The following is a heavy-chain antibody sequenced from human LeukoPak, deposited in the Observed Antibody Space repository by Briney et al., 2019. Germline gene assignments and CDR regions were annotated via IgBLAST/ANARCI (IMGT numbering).Heavy chain of an antibody. D-gene: IGHD6-19*01. CDR1: DASITDTSYY. J-gene: IGHJ4*02. CDR2: IYYSGST. CDR3: ARDKDSSPSFGY. Sequence: SETLSLTCIVSDASITDTSYYWGWIRQPPGKGLEWIGSIYYSGSTYYNPSLKSRVIISLDTSKSQFSLKLSSVTAADTAVYYCARDKDSSPSFGYWGQGTLVTVSS. V-gene: IGHV4-39*07.